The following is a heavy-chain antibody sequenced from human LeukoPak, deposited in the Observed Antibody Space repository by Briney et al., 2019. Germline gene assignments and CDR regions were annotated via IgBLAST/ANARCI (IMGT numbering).Heavy chain of an antibody. J-gene: IGHJ6*02. D-gene: IGHD3-10*01. CDR1: GGSISSYY. CDR3: AASTGSGSYFDYYYYGMDV. Sequence: SETLSLTCTVSGGSISSYYWSWIRQPPGKGLEWIGYIYYSGSTNYNPSLKRRVTISVDTSKNQSSLKLSSVTAADTAVYYCAASTGSGSYFDYYYYGMDVWGQGTTVTVSS. CDR2: IYYSGST. V-gene: IGHV4-59*01.